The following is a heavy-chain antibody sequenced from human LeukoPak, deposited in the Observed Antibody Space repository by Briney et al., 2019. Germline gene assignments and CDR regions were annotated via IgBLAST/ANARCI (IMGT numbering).Heavy chain of an antibody. V-gene: IGHV3-30*04. CDR3: ARRHHCSSTSCSFDP. CDR2: ISYDGSNK. D-gene: IGHD2-2*01. Sequence: GRSLRLSRAASGSTFSSYAMHWVRQAPGKGLEWVAVISYDGSNKYYADSVKGRFTISRDNSKNTLYLQMNSLRAEDTAVYYCARRHHCSSTSCSFDPWGQGTLVTVSS. CDR1: GSTFSSYA. J-gene: IGHJ5*02.